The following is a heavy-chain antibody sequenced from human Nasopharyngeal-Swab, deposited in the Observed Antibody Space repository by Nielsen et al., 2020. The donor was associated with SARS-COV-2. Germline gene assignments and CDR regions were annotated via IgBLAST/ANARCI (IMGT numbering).Heavy chain of an antibody. J-gene: IGHJ4*02. V-gene: IGHV3-11*04. Sequence: GESLKISCEASGFTFSDYYMSWIRQAPGKGLEWVSYISISGSTIYYADSVKGRFTISRDNAKNSLYLQMNSLRAEDTAVYYCARVGQQRLKYWGQGTLVTVSS. CDR3: ARVGQQRLKY. CDR2: ISISGSTI. D-gene: IGHD6-13*01. CDR1: GFTFSDYY.